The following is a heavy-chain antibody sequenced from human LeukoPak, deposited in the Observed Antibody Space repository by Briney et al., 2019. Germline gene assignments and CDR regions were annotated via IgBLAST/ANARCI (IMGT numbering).Heavy chain of an antibody. CDR3: AREASGYYRDF. CDR2: IWNDGSKQ. D-gene: IGHD3-3*01. Sequence: GGSLRLSCAASGFTFSAHGRHWVRHAPGKGLERVAVIWNDGSKQEYAESVKVRFTISREDSKNTLYLKMNSLRAEDTAVYYCAREASGYYRDFWGQGTLVTVSS. J-gene: IGHJ4*02. V-gene: IGHV3-33*01. CDR1: GFTFSAHG.